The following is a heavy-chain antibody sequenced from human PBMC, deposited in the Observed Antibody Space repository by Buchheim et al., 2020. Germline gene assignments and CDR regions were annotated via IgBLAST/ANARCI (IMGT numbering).Heavy chain of an antibody. V-gene: IGHV3-23*01. CDR1: GFTFSSYA. CDR3: AKDDSSGYYYGTYFDY. CDR2: ISGSGGST. Sequence: EVQLLESGGGLVQPGGSLRLSCAASGFTFSSYAMSWVRQAPGKGLEWVSAISGSGGSTYYADSVKGRFTISSDSSKNTLYPQMNSLRAEDTAVYYCAKDDSSGYYYGTYFDYWGQGTL. D-gene: IGHD3-22*01. J-gene: IGHJ4*02.